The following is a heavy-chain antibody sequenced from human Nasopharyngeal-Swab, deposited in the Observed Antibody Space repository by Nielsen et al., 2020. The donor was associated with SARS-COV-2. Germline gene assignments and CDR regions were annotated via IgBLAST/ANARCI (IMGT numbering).Heavy chain of an antibody. D-gene: IGHD4-17*01. CDR3: ASNPQRRGYGYYGSGYYGMDV. CDR1: GGTFSSYA. CDR2: IIPIFGTA. Sequence: SVKVSCKASGGTFSSYAISWVRQAPGQGLEWMGGIIPIFGTANYAQKFQGRVTITADESTSTAYMELSSLRSEDTAVYYCASNPQRRGYGYYGSGYYGMDVWGQGTTVTVSS. V-gene: IGHV1-69*13. J-gene: IGHJ6*02.